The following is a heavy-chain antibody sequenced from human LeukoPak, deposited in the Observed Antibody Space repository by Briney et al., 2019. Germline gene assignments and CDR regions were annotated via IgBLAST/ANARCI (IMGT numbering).Heavy chain of an antibody. Sequence: GASVKVSCKTSGYTFTGYYIHWVRQAPGQGLEWMGWIDPHSGGTNYAQKFQGRVTMTRDTSITTAYMELSRLRSDDTAVYYCAINRGFSSSWYYFDYWGQGALVTVSS. CDR3: AINRGFSSSWYYFDY. D-gene: IGHD6-13*01. V-gene: IGHV1-2*02. CDR1: GYTFTGYY. CDR2: IDPHSGGT. J-gene: IGHJ4*02.